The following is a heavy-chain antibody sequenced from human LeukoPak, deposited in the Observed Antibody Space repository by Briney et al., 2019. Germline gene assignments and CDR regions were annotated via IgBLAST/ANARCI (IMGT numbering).Heavy chain of an antibody. V-gene: IGHV3-30*04. D-gene: IGHD5-24*01. CDR2: ISYDGSNK. J-gene: IGHJ4*02. CDR3: ARESRDGYNLVQEY. Sequence: QPGRSLRLSCAASAFTFSSYAMHWVRQAPGKGLEWVAVISYDGSNKYYADSVKGRFTISRDNSKNTLYLQMNSLRAEDTAVYYCARESRDGYNLVQEYWGQGTLVTVSS. CDR1: AFTFSSYA.